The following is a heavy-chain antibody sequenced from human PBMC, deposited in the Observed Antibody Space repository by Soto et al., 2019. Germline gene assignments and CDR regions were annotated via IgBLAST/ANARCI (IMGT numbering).Heavy chain of an antibody. V-gene: IGHV1-69*01. Sequence: QVQLVQSGAEVKKPGSSVKVSCKASGGTFSSYAISWVRQAPGQGLEWTGGIITIFGTAAYAQKFQGRVTITTDESTRPAYMELRSLRGEDTDVYYCARDMTTVRGGYYYCGMDVWGQGTTVTVSS. D-gene: IGHD4-17*01. CDR2: IITIFGTA. CDR3: ARDMTTVRGGYYYCGMDV. J-gene: IGHJ6*02. CDR1: GGTFSSYA.